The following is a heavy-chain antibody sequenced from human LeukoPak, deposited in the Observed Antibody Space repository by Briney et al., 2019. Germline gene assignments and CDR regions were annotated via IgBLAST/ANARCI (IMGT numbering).Heavy chain of an antibody. V-gene: IGHV3-74*01. CDR1: GFTFSSYW. CDR3: VGGGSSLQFDP. Sequence: TGGSLRLSCAASGFTFSSYWMHWVRQAPGKGLVWVSRINSDGSTTSYADSVKGRFAISRDNAKNTLYLQMNSLRAEDTAVYYCVGGGSSLQFDPWGQGTLVTVSS. CDR2: INSDGSTT. D-gene: IGHD2-15*01. J-gene: IGHJ5*02.